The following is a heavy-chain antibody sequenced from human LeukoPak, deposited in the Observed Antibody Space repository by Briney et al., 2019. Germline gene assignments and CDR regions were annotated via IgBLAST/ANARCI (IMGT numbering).Heavy chain of an antibody. CDR1: GYTFTSYG. J-gene: IGHJ4*02. CDR3: ARHYYGAGSYYLGY. CDR2: ISTYNGNT. D-gene: IGHD3-10*01. V-gene: IGHV1-18*04. Sequence: ASVKVSCKASGYTFTSYGISWVRQAPGQGLEWMGWISTYNGNTNYAQRLQGRVTITTDTSTSTAYMELRSLRSDDTAMYYCARHYYGAGSYYLGYWGQGTLVTVSS.